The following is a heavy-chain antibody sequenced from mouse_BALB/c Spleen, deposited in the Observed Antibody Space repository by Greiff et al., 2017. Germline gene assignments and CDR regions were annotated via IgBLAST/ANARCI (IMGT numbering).Heavy chain of an antibody. V-gene: IGHV3-8*02. D-gene: IGHD1-1*01. CDR2: ISYSGST. J-gene: IGHJ1*01. Sequence: EVKLMESGPSLVKPSQTLSLTCSVTGDSITSGYWNWIRKFPGNKLEYMGYISYSGSTYYNPSLKSRISITRDTSKNQYYLQLNSVTTEDTATYYCASGSSFYWYFDVWGAGTTVTVSS. CDR1: GDSITSGY. CDR3: ASGSSFYWYFDV.